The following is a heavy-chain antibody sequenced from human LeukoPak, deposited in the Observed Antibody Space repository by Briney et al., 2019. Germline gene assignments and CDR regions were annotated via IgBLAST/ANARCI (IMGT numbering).Heavy chain of an antibody. CDR2: ISAYNGNT. J-gene: IGHJ4*02. D-gene: IGHD6-13*01. V-gene: IGHV1-18*01. Sequence: ASVKVSCKASGYTFTSYGISWVRQAPGQGLEWTGWISAYNGNTNYAQKLQGRVTMTTDTSTSTAYMELRSLRSDDTAVYYCARSGTSYSSSWYRLDYWGQGTLVTVSS. CDR3: ARSGTSYSSSWYRLDY. CDR1: GYTFTSYG.